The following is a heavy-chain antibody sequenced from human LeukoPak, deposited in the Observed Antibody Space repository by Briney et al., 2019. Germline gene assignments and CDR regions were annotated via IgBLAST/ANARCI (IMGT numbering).Heavy chain of an antibody. CDR2: IYYSGST. CDR1: GGSISSYY. D-gene: IGHD2-15*01. Sequence: PSVTLSLTCTVSGGSISSYYWSWIRQPPGKGLEWIGYIYYSGSTNYNPSLKSRVTISVDTSKNQFSLKLSSVTAADTAVYYCARGVAGYFDYWGQGTLVTVSS. V-gene: IGHV4-59*01. J-gene: IGHJ4*02. CDR3: ARGVAGYFDY.